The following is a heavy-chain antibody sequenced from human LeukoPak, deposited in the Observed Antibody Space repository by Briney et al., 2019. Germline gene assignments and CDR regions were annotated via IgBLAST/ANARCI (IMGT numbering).Heavy chain of an antibody. Sequence: SETLSLTCPVSGYSISSGYYWGWIRQPPGKGLEWIGEINHSGSTNYNPSLKSRVTISVDTSKNQFSLKLSSVTAADTAVYYCARSEAVAGPRGWFDPWGQGTLVTVSS. V-gene: IGHV4-38-2*01. CDR1: GYSISSGYY. J-gene: IGHJ5*02. CDR2: INHSGST. D-gene: IGHD6-19*01. CDR3: ARSEAVAGPRGWFDP.